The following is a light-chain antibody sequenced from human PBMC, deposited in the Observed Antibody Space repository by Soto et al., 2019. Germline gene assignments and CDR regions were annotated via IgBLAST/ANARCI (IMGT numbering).Light chain of an antibody. J-gene: IGKJ1*01. CDR3: KQYGSSPWT. CDR1: QSVDSNY. CDR2: GAS. Sequence: EIVLTQSPGTLSLSPGEEATLSCRASQSVDSNYLAWYQQKPGQTPRLIIYGASSRATGIPDRFSGSGSGTDFTLTISTLDPEDFAVYYCKQYGSSPWTFGQGTKVDIK. V-gene: IGKV3-20*01.